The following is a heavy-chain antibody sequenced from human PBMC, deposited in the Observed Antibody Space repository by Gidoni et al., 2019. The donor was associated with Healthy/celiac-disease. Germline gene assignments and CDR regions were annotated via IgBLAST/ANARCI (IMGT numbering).Heavy chain of an antibody. CDR2: IYYSGST. V-gene: IGHV4-59*01. J-gene: IGHJ4*02. D-gene: IGHD5-18*01. CDR3: ARDNFDSYGSFDY. CDR1: GGSISSYY. Sequence: QVQLQESGPGLVKPSETLSLTCTVPGGSISSYYWSWIRQPPGKGLEWIGYIYYSGSTNYNPSLKSRVTISVDTSKNQFSLKLSSVTAADTAVYYCARDNFDSYGSFDYWGQGTLVTVSS.